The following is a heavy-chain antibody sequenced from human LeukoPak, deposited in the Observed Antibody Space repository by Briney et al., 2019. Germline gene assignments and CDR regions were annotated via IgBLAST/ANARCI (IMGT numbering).Heavy chain of an antibody. CDR3: AKKAVTSASPAFDF. Sequence: GSLRLSCAASGFTFSSYGMSWVRQAPGEGLEWVSAISISGGSTFYADSVRGRFTIPRDNSKNTLYLQMNSLRAEDTAVYYCAKKAVTSASPAFDFWGQGTLVTVSS. V-gene: IGHV3-23*01. CDR2: ISISGGST. CDR1: GFTFSSYG. J-gene: IGHJ4*02. D-gene: IGHD4-17*01.